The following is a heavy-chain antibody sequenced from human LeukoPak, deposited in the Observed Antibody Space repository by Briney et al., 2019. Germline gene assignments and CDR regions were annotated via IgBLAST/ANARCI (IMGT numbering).Heavy chain of an antibody. V-gene: IGHV3-48*01. CDR3: ARAKSVVVPAGDI. D-gene: IGHD2-2*01. CDR2: ISSSSSTI. J-gene: IGHJ3*02. Sequence: GGSLRLSCAASGFTFSSYSMNWDRQAPGKGLEWVSYISSSSSTIYYADSVKGRFTISRDNAKNSLYLQMNSLRAEDTAVYYCARAKSVVVPAGDIWGQGTMVTVSS. CDR1: GFTFSSYS.